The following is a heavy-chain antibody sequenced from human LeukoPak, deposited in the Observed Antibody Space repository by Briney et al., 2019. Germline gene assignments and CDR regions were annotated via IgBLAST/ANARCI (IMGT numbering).Heavy chain of an antibody. J-gene: IGHJ4*02. CDR1: GGSISSGSYY. V-gene: IGHV4-61*02. CDR2: IYTSGST. Sequence: SQTLSLTRTVSGGSISSGSYYWSWIRQPAGKGLEWIGRIYTSGSTNYNPSLKSRVTISVDTSKNQFSLKLSSVTAADTAVYYCARERRGYSSSSWFDYWGQGTLVTVSS. CDR3: ARERRGYSSSSWFDY. D-gene: IGHD6-6*01.